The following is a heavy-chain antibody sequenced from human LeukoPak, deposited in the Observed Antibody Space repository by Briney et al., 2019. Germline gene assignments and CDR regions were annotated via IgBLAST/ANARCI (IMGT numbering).Heavy chain of an antibody. Sequence: GGSLRLSCAASGLTFSSYWMSWVRQAPGKGLEWVANISQDGSAKYYVDSVKGRFTISRDNAKNSLYLQMNSLRAEDTAVYYCARDLLRIVVVPAAIHMDVWGTGTTVTVSS. CDR1: GLTFSSYW. J-gene: IGHJ6*03. CDR3: ARDLLRIVVVPAAIHMDV. V-gene: IGHV3-7*03. CDR2: ISQDGSAK. D-gene: IGHD2-2*01.